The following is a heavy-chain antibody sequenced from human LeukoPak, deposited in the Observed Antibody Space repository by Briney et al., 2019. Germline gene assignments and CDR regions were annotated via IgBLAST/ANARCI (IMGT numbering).Heavy chain of an antibody. Sequence: GGSLRLSCTASGFTFGDYSMNWVRQAPGKGLEWVGFIRSKAYGGTTEYAASVKGRFTISRDDSKSIAYLQMNSLKTEDTAVYYCTRARHTSYYYYYMDVWGKGTTVTISS. V-gene: IGHV3-49*04. CDR2: IRSKAYGGTT. CDR3: TRARHTSYYYYYMDV. J-gene: IGHJ6*03. D-gene: IGHD2-21*01. CDR1: GFTFGDYS.